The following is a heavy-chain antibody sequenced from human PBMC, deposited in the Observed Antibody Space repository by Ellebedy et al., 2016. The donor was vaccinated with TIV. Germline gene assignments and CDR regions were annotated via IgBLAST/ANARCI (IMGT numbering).Heavy chain of an antibody. J-gene: IGHJ3*02. CDR2: ISSTGTTI. CDR3: ASGAYDI. V-gene: IGHV3-48*03. CDR1: GFTFSSYA. Sequence: GESLKISCAASGFTFSSYAMHWVRQAPGKRLEWVSYISSTGTTIYYADSVKGRFTISRDNAKISLYLQMNSLTAEDTAVYYCASGAYDIWGQGTMVTVSS.